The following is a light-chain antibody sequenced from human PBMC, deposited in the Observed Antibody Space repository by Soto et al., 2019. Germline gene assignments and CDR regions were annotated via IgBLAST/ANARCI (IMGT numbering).Light chain of an antibody. CDR3: QQYGGSPRT. CDR2: DAS. V-gene: IGKV3-15*01. J-gene: IGKJ1*01. Sequence: EIVMTQSPATLSVSPGERATLSCRASQSVSSALAWYQLKPGQAPRLLIYDASARATGVPARFSGSGSGTEFALTISSLQSEDFAVYYCQQYGGSPRTFGQGTKVDI. CDR1: QSVSSA.